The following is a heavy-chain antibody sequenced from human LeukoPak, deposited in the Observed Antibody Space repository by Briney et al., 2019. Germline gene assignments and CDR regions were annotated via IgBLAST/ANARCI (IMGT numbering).Heavy chain of an antibody. J-gene: IGHJ4*02. Sequence: SEALSLTCTVSGGSIGSYYWTWIRQPPGKGLEWIGYIYYSGSTNYNPSLKSRVTMSVDTSKNQFSLELSSVTAADTAVYYCARESDFWSGYYDYWGQGTLVTVSS. CDR3: ARESDFWSGYYDY. CDR1: GGSIGSYY. V-gene: IGHV4-59*12. D-gene: IGHD3-3*01. CDR2: IYYSGST.